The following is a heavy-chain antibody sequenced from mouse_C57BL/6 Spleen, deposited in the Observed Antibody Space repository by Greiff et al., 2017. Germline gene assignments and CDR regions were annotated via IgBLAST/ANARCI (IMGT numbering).Heavy chain of an antibody. J-gene: IGHJ3*01. CDR2: IDPSDSYT. CDR1: GYTFTSYW. Sequence: QVQLQQPGAELVMPGASVKLSCKASGYTFTSYWMHWVKQRPGQGLEWIGEIDPSDSYTNYNQKFKGKSTLTVDKSSSTAYMQLISLTAEDSAVYYGARSAFAYWGQGTLVTVSA. V-gene: IGHV1-69*01. CDR3: ARSAFAY.